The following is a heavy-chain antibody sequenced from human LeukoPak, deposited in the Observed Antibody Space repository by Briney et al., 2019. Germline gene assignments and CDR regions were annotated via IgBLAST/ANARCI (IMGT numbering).Heavy chain of an antibody. CDR1: GFTFSSYS. V-gene: IGHV3-21*01. J-gene: IGHJ3*02. Sequence: GGSLRLSCAASGFTFSSYSMNWVRQAPGKGPEWVSSISSSSSYVYYVDSVKGRFTISRDNAKNSLYLQMNSLRAEDTAVYYCARDDTHYGSSGSFYDAFDIWGQGTMVTVSS. CDR3: ARDDTHYGSSGSFYDAFDI. CDR2: ISSSSSYV. D-gene: IGHD3-22*01.